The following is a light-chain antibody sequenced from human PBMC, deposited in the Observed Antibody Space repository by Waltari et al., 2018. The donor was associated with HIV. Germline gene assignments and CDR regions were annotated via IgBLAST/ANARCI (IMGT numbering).Light chain of an antibody. J-gene: IGKJ4*01. CDR1: HSINNY. Sequence: EIVLTQSPATLSLSPGERATLSFRASHSINNYLAWYQHKPGQPPKLLLYDTSNRATGIPARFSGSGSETDFTLTISSLEPEDFAVYYCQQRVNWPFTFGGGATVEIK. CDR2: DTS. CDR3: QQRVNWPFT. V-gene: IGKV3-11*01.